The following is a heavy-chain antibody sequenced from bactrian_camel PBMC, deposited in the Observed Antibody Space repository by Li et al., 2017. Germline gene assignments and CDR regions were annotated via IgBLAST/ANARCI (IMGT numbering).Heavy chain of an antibody. CDR3: AAGTFRGGCSQHY. Sequence: HVQLVESGGGSVQAGGSLRLSCTASGFTFDESNMGWYRQAPGNECELVSGISSDGTIYYADSVKRRFTISQDNAKNTVYLQMNSLKSEDTAMYYCAAGTFRGGCSQHYWGRGTQVTVS. CDR2: ISSDGTI. D-gene: IGHD2*01. V-gene: IGHV3S63*01. CDR1: GFTFDESN. J-gene: IGHJ4*01.